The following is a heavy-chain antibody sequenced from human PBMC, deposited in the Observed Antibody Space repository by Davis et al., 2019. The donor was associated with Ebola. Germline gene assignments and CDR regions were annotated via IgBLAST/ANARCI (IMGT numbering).Heavy chain of an antibody. CDR2: IKQDGSEK. Sequence: GGSLRLSCAASGFTFSSYWMSWVRQAPGKGLEWVANIKQDGSEKYYVDSVKGRFIISRDNAKNSLYLQMNSLRAEDTAVYYCARDNYYYGSGNYYTNYFDYWGQGTLVTVSS. D-gene: IGHD3-10*01. CDR3: ARDNYYYGSGNYYTNYFDY. V-gene: IGHV3-7*01. CDR1: GFTFSSYW. J-gene: IGHJ4*02.